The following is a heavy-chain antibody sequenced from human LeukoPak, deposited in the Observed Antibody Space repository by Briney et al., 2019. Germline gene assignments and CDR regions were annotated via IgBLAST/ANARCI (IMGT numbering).Heavy chain of an antibody. CDR1: GGTFSSYA. CDR3: ARTRWSGYYSGWYFDL. J-gene: IGHJ2*01. D-gene: IGHD3-3*01. CDR2: IIPIFGTA. V-gene: IGHV1-69*13. Sequence: SVKVSCKASGGTFSSYAISWVRQAPGQGLEWMGGIIPIFGTANYAQKFQGRVTITADESTSTAYMELSSLRSEDTAVYYCARTRWSGYYSGWYFDLWGRGTLVTVSS.